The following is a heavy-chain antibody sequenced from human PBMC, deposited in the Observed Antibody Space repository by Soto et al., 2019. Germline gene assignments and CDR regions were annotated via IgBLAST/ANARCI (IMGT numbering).Heavy chain of an antibody. Sequence: QVQLVQSGAEVKKPGASVKVSCKASGYTFTSYGISWVRQAPGQGLEWMGWINAYNGNTNYAQKLQGTVTMTTDTLTSTAYVDRGSSRSAATAVDYCARDGRPFGYCGQGTVVTVSS. V-gene: IGHV1-18*01. CDR1: GYTFTSYG. D-gene: IGHD3-10*01. CDR2: INAYNGNT. CDR3: ARDGRPFGY. J-gene: IGHJ4*02.